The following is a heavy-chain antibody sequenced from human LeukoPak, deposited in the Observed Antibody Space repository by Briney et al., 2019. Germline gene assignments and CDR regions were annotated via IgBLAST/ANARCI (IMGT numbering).Heavy chain of an antibody. CDR1: GGSISSYY. J-gene: IGHJ5*02. V-gene: IGHV4-59*01. CDR3: ARGITYYDILTGTNWFDP. Sequence: SETLSLTCTVSGGSISSYYWSWIRQPPGKGLEWIGYIYNSGSTNYNPSLKSRVTISVDTTKNQFSLKLSSVTAADTAVYYCARGITYYDILTGTNWFDPWGQGTLVTVSS. CDR2: IYNSGST. D-gene: IGHD3-9*01.